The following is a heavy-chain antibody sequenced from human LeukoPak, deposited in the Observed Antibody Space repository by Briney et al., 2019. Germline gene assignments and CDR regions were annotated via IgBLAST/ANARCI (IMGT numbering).Heavy chain of an antibody. CDR2: IGTAGDT. CDR3: ARAYYDILTGSPHFDY. D-gene: IGHD3-9*01. J-gene: IGHJ4*02. V-gene: IGHV3-13*04. Sequence: GGSLRLSCAASGFTFSSYDMHWARRATGKGLEWVSAIGTAGDTYYPGSVKGRFTISRENAKNSLYLQMNSLRAGDTAVYYCARAYYDILTGSPHFDYWGQGTLVTVSS. CDR1: GFTFSSYD.